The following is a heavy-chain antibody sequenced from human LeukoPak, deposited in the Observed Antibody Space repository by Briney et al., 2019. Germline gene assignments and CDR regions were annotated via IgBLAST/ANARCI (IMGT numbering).Heavy chain of an antibody. V-gene: IGHV3-7*01. Sequence: PGGSLRLSCAASGFTFGGYSMTWVRQAPGKGREWVANINLDGSDTFYVGFVKGRFTISRDNADNSLYLQMNSLRAEDTAVYYCGRVIAGAIDYWGQGTLVTVSS. CDR2: INLDGSDT. CDR3: GRVIAGAIDY. J-gene: IGHJ4*02. D-gene: IGHD6-13*01. CDR1: GFTFGGYS.